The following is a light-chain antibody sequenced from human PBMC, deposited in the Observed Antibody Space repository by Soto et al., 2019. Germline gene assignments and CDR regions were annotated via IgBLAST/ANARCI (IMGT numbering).Light chain of an antibody. J-gene: IGKJ4*01. CDR2: SAS. CDR3: QQRTNWPPP. V-gene: IGKV3-11*01. Sequence: EIVLTQSPATLSLSPGERATLSCRASQSVRNDLVWYHQKPGQAPRVLIYSASNRATGIPARFSGSGSGTDFTLTIRSLEPEDFAVYSCQQRTNWPPPFGGGTKVE. CDR1: QSVRND.